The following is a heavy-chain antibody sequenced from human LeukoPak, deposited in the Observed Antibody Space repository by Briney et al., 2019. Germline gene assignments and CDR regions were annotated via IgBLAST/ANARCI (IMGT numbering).Heavy chain of an antibody. J-gene: IGHJ4*02. CDR3: AKGSNLLWLGELEE. D-gene: IGHD3-10*01. CDR2: ISWNSGSI. Sequence: GGSLRLSCAASGFTFDDYAMHWVRQAPGKGLEWVSGISWNSGSIGYADSVKGRFTISRDNAKNSLYLQMNSLRAEDTALYYCAKGSNLLWLGELEEWGQGTLVTVSS. V-gene: IGHV3-9*01. CDR1: GFTFDDYA.